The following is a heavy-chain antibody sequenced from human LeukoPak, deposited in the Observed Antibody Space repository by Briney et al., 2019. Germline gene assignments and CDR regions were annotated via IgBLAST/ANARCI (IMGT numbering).Heavy chain of an antibody. Sequence: PSETLSLTCTVSGGSISSSSYYWGWIRQPPGKGLEWIGSIYYSGSTYYNPSLKSRVTISVDRSKNQFSLKLSSVTAADTAVYYCATNTVTTRPPYYYYYMDVWGKGTTVTVSS. CDR1: GGSISSSSYY. CDR2: IYYSGST. CDR3: ATNTVTTRPPYYYYYMDV. V-gene: IGHV4-39*07. J-gene: IGHJ6*03. D-gene: IGHD4-11*01.